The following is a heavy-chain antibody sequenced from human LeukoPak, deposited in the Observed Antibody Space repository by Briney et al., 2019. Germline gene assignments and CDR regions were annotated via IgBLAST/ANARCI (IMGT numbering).Heavy chain of an antibody. V-gene: IGHV1-2*02. Sequence: ASVKVSCKASGYTFTGYYMHWVRQAPGQGLEWMGWINPNSGGTNYAQKFQGRVTMTRDTSISTAYMELSRLRSDDTAVYYCARDGSLGYDFSSGYYSYWGQGTLVTVSS. D-gene: IGHD3-3*01. CDR2: INPNSGGT. CDR1: GYTFTGYY. CDR3: ARDGSLGYDFSSGYYSY. J-gene: IGHJ4*02.